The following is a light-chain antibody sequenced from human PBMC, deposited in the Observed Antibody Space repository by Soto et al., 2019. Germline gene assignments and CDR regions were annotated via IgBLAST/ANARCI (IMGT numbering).Light chain of an antibody. V-gene: IGKV3-20*01. CDR2: GAS. CDR3: QRYGSSPLT. J-gene: IGKJ4*01. CDR1: QSVSSNH. Sequence: EIVLTQSPGTLSLSPGERATLSCRASQSVSSNHLAWYKQKPGQAPRVXIYGASTRASGIPDRFSGSGSGTEFTLTISRLEPEDLEVYYCQRYGSSPLTFGGGTKVDIK.